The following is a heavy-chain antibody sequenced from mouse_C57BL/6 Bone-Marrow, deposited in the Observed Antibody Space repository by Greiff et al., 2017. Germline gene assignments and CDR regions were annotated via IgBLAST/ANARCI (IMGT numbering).Heavy chain of an antibody. CDR3: ARDPFDY. V-gene: IGHV3-6*01. J-gene: IGHJ2*01. CDR2: ITYDGSN. CDR1: GYSITSGYY. Sequence: EVKLMESGPGLVKPSQSLSLSCSVTGYSITSGYYWNWIRQFPGNQLEWMGYITYDGSNNYNPSLKNRISITRDTSKIQFFLMLNAVTAEDTATYDCARDPFDYWGQGTTLTVSS.